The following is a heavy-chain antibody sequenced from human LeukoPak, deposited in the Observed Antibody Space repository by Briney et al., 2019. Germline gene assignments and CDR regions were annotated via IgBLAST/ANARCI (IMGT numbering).Heavy chain of an antibody. Sequence: ASVKVSCKASGYTFSSYGISWVRQAPGQGLEWMGWISAYNGNTSYAQKVQGRITMTTDTSTSTAYMELRSLRSDDTAVYYCARDAGYCSSTSCYAGLDYWGQGTLVTVSS. J-gene: IGHJ4*02. CDR1: GYTFSSYG. V-gene: IGHV1-18*01. CDR3: ARDAGYCSSTSCYAGLDY. CDR2: ISAYNGNT. D-gene: IGHD2-2*01.